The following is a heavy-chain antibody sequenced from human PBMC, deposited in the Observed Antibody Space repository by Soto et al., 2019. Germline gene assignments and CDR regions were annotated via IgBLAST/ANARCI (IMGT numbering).Heavy chain of an antibody. CDR2: INPNSGDT. CDR1: GYTFTGYY. D-gene: IGHD6-19*01. Sequence: QVQLVQSGAEVKKPGASVKVSCKASGYTFTGYYLHWVRQAPGQGLEWMGWINPNSGDTNYPQKFQGRVTVTRDTSISTVYMELTSLRSDDTAIYYCAKGGSRGWPYYYGMDVWGQGTTVTVSS. J-gene: IGHJ6*02. V-gene: IGHV1-2*02. CDR3: AKGGSRGWPYYYGMDV.